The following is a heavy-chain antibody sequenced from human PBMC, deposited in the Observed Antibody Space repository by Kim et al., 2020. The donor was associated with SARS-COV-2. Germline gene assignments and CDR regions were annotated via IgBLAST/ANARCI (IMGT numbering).Heavy chain of an antibody. D-gene: IGHD3-22*01. V-gene: IGHV4-59*01. CDR1: GGSISSYY. Sequence: SETLSLTCTVSGGSISSYYWSWIRQPPGKGLEWIGYIYYSGSTNYNPSLKSRVTISVDTSKNQFSLKLSSVTAADTAVYYCASSYYYDSSGYYFDYWGQGTLVTVSS. J-gene: IGHJ4*02. CDR3: ASSYYYDSSGYYFDY. CDR2: IYYSGST.